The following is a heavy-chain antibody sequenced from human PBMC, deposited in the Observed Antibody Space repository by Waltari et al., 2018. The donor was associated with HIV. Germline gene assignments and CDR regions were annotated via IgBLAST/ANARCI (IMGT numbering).Heavy chain of an antibody. D-gene: IGHD6-19*01. CDR2: NNQSGTT. CDR3: AREAGYNSGWYGGYYFDF. J-gene: IGHJ4*02. CDR1: GGSFSGYY. Sequence: QVQLQQWGARQLKASDTLSLTCAVYGGSFSGYYWTWIRQSPGKGLEWIGANNQSGTTTYSPSLKGRVTISRDTSKNQFARKLTSVTAADTAVYYCAREAGYNSGWYGGYYFDFWGQGALVTVSS. V-gene: IGHV4-34*02.